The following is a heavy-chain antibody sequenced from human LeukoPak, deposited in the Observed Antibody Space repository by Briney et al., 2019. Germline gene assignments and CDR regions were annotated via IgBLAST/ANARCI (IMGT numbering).Heavy chain of an antibody. J-gene: IGHJ4*02. V-gene: IGHV1-18*01. Sequence: ASVKVSCKASGYTLSRYGISWVRQAPGQGLEWVGWSSAYNENTNSALKVQGRVTMTTDTSTSTAYMELRSLRSDDTAVYYCARDLCSVEPAAPCYCFDYWGQGTLVTVSS. CDR2: SSAYNENT. CDR3: ARDLCSVEPAAPCYCFDY. CDR1: GYTLSRYG. D-gene: IGHD2-2*01.